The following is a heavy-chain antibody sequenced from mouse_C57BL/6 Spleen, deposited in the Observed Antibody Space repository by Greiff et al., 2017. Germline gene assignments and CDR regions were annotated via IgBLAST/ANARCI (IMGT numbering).Heavy chain of an antibody. V-gene: IGHV1-22*01. CDR1: GYTFTDYN. CDR3: AREGFITTGAMDY. CDR2: INPNNGGT. J-gene: IGHJ4*01. D-gene: IGHD1-1*01. Sequence: EVKLQESGPELVKPGASVKMSCKASGYTFTDYNMHWVKQSHGKSLEWIGYINPNNGGTSYNQKFKGKATLTVNKSSSTAYMELRSLTSEDSAVYYCAREGFITTGAMDYWGQGTSVTVSS.